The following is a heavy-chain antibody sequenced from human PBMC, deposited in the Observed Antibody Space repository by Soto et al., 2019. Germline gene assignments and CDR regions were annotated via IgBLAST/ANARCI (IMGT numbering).Heavy chain of an antibody. V-gene: IGHV3-23*01. Sequence: GGSLRLSCAASGFTFSSYAMSWVRQAPGKGLEWVSAIRGSGGSTYYADSVKGRFTISRNNSKNTLYLQMNSLRAEDTAVYYCAKSCSSTSCLAWGQGTLVTVSS. CDR1: GFTFSSYA. CDR2: IRGSGGST. J-gene: IGHJ5*02. D-gene: IGHD2-2*01. CDR3: AKSCSSTSCLA.